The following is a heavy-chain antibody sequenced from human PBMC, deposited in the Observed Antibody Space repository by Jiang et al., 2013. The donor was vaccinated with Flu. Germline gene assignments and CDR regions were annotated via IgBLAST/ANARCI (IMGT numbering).Heavy chain of an antibody. D-gene: IGHD7-27*01. CDR2: IYSDGST. J-gene: IGHJ4*02. Sequence: QLLESGGGLIQPGGSLRLSCAASGFTVSWDYMSWVRQAPGKGLEWVSLIYSDGSTYYGDSVEGRFTISRDNSKNTLFLQMNSLTGDDTAVYYCARALTWGKYGSNLYYFDSWGQGTLVTVSA. CDR3: ARALTWGKYGSNLYYFDS. V-gene: IGHV3-53*01. CDR1: GFTVSWDY.